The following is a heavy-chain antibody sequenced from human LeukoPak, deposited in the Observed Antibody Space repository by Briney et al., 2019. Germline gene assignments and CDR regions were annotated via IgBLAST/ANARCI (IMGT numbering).Heavy chain of an antibody. CDR1: GGSISSYY. CDR2: IYYSGST. D-gene: IGHD2-21*02. Sequence: SETLSLTCTVSGGSISSYYWSWIRQPPGKGLEWIGYIYYSGSTNYNPSLKSRVTISVDTSKNQFSLRLSSVTAADTAVYYCASTSPAYCGGDCYGAFDIWGQGTMVTVSS. V-gene: IGHV4-59*08. J-gene: IGHJ3*02. CDR3: ASTSPAYCGGDCYGAFDI.